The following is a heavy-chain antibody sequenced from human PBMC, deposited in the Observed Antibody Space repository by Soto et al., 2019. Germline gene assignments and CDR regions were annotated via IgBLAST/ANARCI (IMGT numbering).Heavy chain of an antibody. Sequence: QVLLVESGGGVVQPGRSLRLSCEASGFTFKSFGFHWVRQAPGKGLEWVAVVSADGPYKSYADSVKGRFTISRDNCKNTVYVEMSSLRPEDTAIYDCARDRTGRYSSSWFGQVDFWGQGTLVTVSS. CDR2: VSADGPYK. CDR1: GFTFKSFG. D-gene: IGHD6-13*01. J-gene: IGHJ4*02. V-gene: IGHV3-30*03. CDR3: ARDRTGRYSSSWFGQVDF.